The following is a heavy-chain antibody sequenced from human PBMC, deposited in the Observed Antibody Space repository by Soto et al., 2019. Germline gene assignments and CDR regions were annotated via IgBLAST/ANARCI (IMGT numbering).Heavy chain of an antibody. CDR2: IYPGDSDT. D-gene: IGHD1-26*01. Sequence: EVQLVQSGAEVKKPGESLKISCKGSGYSFTDYWIGWVRQMPGKGLEWVGTIYPGDSDTRYSPSFQGQVTISADKPIRTAYLQWNSLKASDTAMYYCARQYSMSSYWAADYWGQGTLVTVSS. J-gene: IGHJ4*02. CDR3: ARQYSMSSYWAADY. CDR1: GYSFTDYW. V-gene: IGHV5-51*01.